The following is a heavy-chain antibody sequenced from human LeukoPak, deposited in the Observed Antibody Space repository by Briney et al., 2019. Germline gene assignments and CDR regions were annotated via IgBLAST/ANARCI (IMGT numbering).Heavy chain of an antibody. J-gene: IGHJ3*02. Sequence: SETLSLTCAVSGGSISSSNWWSWVRQPPGKGPEWIGEIYHSGSTNYNPSLKSRVTISVDKSKNQFSLKLSSVTAADTAVYYCARDPDYYDSSGRAFDIWGQGTMVTVSS. CDR3: ARDPDYYDSSGRAFDI. D-gene: IGHD3-22*01. CDR2: IYHSGST. V-gene: IGHV4-4*02. CDR1: GGSISSSNW.